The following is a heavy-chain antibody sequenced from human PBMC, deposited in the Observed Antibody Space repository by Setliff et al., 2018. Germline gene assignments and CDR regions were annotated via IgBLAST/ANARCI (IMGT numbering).Heavy chain of an antibody. CDR3: GRAGKPYAIDV. CDR2: IKGDDSEK. V-gene: IGHV3-7*04. Sequence: LRLSCAASGFTFTNYAMNWVRQAPGKGLEWVANIKGDDSEKYYVDSVKGRFTVSRDNVKNSLFLQMDSLRVDDTAVYYCGRAGKPYAIDVWGQGTMVTVSS. J-gene: IGHJ3*01. CDR1: GFTFTNYA.